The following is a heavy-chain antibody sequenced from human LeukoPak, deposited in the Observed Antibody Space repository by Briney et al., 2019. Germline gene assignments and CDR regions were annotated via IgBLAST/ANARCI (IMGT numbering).Heavy chain of an antibody. CDR2: VSYDGSNK. D-gene: IGHD5-18*01. Sequence: PGRSLRLSCAASGFTFSSYAMHWVRQAPGKGLEWVAVVSYDGSNKYYADSVKGRFTISRDNSKNTLYLQMNSLRAEDTAVYYCAKTPLRSGYSYGSAEYFQHWGQGTLVTVSS. CDR1: GFTFSSYA. V-gene: IGHV3-30-3*02. CDR3: AKTPLRSGYSYGSAEYFQH. J-gene: IGHJ1*01.